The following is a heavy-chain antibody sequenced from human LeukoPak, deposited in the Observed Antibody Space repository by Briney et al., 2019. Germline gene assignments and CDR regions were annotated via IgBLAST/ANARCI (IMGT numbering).Heavy chain of an antibody. V-gene: IGHV4-59*08. Sequence: PSETLSLTCTVSGGSISSYYWSWIRQPPGKGLEWIGYIYYSGSTNYNSSLKSRVTISVDTSKNQFSLKLSSVTAADTAVYYCARRTAAGNYFDYWGQGTLVTVSS. J-gene: IGHJ4*02. D-gene: IGHD6-13*01. CDR3: ARRTAAGNYFDY. CDR1: GGSISSYY. CDR2: IYYSGST.